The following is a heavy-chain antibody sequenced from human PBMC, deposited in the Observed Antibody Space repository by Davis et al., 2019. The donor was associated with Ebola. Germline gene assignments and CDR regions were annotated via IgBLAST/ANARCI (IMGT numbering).Heavy chain of an antibody. J-gene: IGHJ6*02. V-gene: IGHV4-34*01. CDR2: ISPTGRT. Sequence: PSETLSLTCAVYGGSFSGYYWSWIRQPPGKGLEWIGEISPTGRTNYNPSLKRRVTISVDTSKKQFSLNLSSLTGADTAVYFCASQNQLERPYYYYGMDVWGQGTTVTVSS. CDR3: ASQNQLERPYYYYGMDV. D-gene: IGHD1-1*01. CDR1: GGSFSGYY.